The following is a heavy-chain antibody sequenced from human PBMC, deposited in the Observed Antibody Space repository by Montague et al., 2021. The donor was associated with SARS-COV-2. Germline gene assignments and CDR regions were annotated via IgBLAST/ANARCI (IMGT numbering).Heavy chain of an antibody. V-gene: IGHV4-34*01. CDR3: ARSHDYRGNDYFDS. CDR1: GGSLSGFY. Sequence: SETLSLTCAVYGGSLSGFYWTWIRQAPGKGLEWVGEITHGGSTSXSPALKSRLTISLDTSKNQSSLKLDSVTAADTATYYCARSHDYRGNDYFDSWGQGALVIVSS. CDR2: ITHGGST. J-gene: IGHJ4*02. D-gene: IGHD4-23*01.